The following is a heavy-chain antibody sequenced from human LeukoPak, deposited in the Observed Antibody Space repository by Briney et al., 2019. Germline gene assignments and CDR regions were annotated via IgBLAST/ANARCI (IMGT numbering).Heavy chain of an antibody. CDR3: ARGRLRYLDWTRAYSDY. J-gene: IGHJ4*02. CDR2: ISAYNGNT. V-gene: IGHV1-18*01. CDR1: GYTFITHG. Sequence: ASVKVSCKASGYTFITHGLTWVRQAPGQGLEWMGWISAYNGNTIYAQTLQDILTMTTDTSTSTAYMELRSLRSDDTAVYYCARGRLRYLDWTRAYSDYWGQGTLVTVSS. D-gene: IGHD3-9*01.